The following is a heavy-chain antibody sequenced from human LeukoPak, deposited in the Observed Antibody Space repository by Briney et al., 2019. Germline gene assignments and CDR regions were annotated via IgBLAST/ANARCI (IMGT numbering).Heavy chain of an antibody. CDR1: GFIFRNYW. V-gene: IGHV3-7*01. D-gene: IGHD1-1*01. J-gene: IGHJ3*02. Sequence: PGGSLRLSCAASGFIFRNYWMSWVRQAPGKGLEWVTNIKEDGSEKHYVDSAKGRFTISRDNTKNSLYLQMNSLRAGDTAVYYCARPGQRDAFDIWGQGTLVTVFS. CDR3: ARPGQRDAFDI. CDR2: IKEDGSEK.